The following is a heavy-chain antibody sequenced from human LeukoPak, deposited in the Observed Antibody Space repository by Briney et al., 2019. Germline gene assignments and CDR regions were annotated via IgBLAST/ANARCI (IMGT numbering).Heavy chain of an antibody. J-gene: IGHJ4*02. CDR2: ISGSGGST. Sequence: GGSLRLSCAASGFTFRSYEMSWVRQAPGKGLEWVSAISGSGGSTYYADSVKGRFTISRDNSKNTLYLQMNSLRAEDTAVYYCAGGYSYGFSDYWGQGTLVTVSS. D-gene: IGHD5-18*01. V-gene: IGHV3-23*01. CDR1: GFTFRSYE. CDR3: AGGYSYGFSDY.